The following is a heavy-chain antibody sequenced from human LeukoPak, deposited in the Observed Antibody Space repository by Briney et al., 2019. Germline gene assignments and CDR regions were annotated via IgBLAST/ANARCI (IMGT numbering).Heavy chain of an antibody. CDR2: ISSSSSYI. J-gene: IGHJ5*02. D-gene: IGHD4-17*01. CDR3: ASALTTVTTSPWWFDP. CDR1: GFTFSSYS. V-gene: IGHV3-21*01. Sequence: PGGSLRLSCAASGFTFSSYSMNWVRQAPGKGLEWVSSISSSSSYIYYADSVKGRFTISRDNAKNSLYLQMNSLRAEDTAVYYCASALTTVTTSPWWFDPWGQGTLVTVSS.